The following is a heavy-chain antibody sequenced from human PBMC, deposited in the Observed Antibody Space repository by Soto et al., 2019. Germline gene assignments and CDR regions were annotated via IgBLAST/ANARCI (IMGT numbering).Heavy chain of an antibody. V-gene: IGHV1-3*05. CDR2: INPGNGNT. Sequence: QVQLVQSGGEEKKPGASVKVSCEASGYTFTAYAIHWLRQAPGQRLEWMAWINPGNGNTKYSQKFLGRVSITRDISASTAYLELGSLRSEDTAVYYCARSAISPYGGLIGPFDYWGQGNLVTVSS. CDR1: GYTFTAYA. CDR3: ARSAISPYGGLIGPFDY. J-gene: IGHJ4*02. D-gene: IGHD3-16*02.